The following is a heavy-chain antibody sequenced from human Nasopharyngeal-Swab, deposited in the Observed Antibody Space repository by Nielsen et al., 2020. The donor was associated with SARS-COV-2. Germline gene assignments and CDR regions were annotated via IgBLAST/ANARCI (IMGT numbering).Heavy chain of an antibody. V-gene: IGHV4-59*13. CDR3: ARGAAYSSGWYPAFDI. D-gene: IGHD6-19*01. CDR2: IYYSGST. CDR1: GGSISSYY. J-gene: IGHJ3*02. Sequence: SETLSLTCTVSGGSISSYYWSWIRRPPGKGLEWIGYIYYSGSTNYNPSLKSRDTISVDTSKNQFSLKLSSVTAADTAVYYCARGAAYSSGWYPAFDIWGQGTMVTVSS.